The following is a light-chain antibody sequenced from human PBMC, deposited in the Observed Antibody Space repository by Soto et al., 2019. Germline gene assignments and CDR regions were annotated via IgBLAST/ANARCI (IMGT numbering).Light chain of an antibody. J-gene: IGKJ5*01. V-gene: IGKV1-39*01. CDR3: EQRYSRFT. CDR1: QGIKNY. CDR2: GIS. Sequence: DIQMTQSPSSLSASVGDRVTISCRASQGIKNYLNWYQQKPGKAPKLLIYGISTLQSNVPSRFSGSGAATEFTLTIRSLLPEDFATYDCEQRYSRFTFVQGTRLEIK.